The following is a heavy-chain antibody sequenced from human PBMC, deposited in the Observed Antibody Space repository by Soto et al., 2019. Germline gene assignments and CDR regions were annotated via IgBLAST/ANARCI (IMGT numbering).Heavy chain of an antibody. J-gene: IGHJ4*02. V-gene: IGHV2-5*01. CDR2: IYWNDDK. D-gene: IGHD5-18*01. CDR1: GFSLSTSGVG. CDR3: AVSEYPERNSEKSHEEAMVPANYDY. Sequence: ESGPTLVNPTQTLTLTCTFSGFSLSTSGVGVGWIRQPPGKALEWLALIYWNDDKRYSPSLKSRLTITKDTSKNQVVLTMTNMDPVDTATYYCAVSEYPERNSEKSHEEAMVPANYDYWGQGTLVTVSS.